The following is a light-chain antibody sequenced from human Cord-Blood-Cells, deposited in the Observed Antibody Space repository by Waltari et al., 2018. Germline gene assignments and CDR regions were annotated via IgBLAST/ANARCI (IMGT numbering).Light chain of an antibody. CDR2: DAS. CDR3: QQYGSSPMYT. V-gene: IGKV3-20*01. Sequence: EIVLTQSPATLSLSPGERATLSCRASQSVSSYLAWYQQKPGQAPSLLIYDASNRATGIPARFSGSGSGTDFTLTISRLEPEDFAVYYCQQYGSSPMYTFGQGTKLEIK. CDR1: QSVSSY. J-gene: IGKJ2*01.